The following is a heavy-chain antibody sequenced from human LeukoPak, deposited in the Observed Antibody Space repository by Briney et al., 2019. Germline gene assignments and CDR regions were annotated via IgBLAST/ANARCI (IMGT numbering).Heavy chain of an antibody. V-gene: IGHV4-59*01. Sequence: SETLSLTCTVSGGSISSYYWSWIRQPPEKGLEWIGYIYYSGSTNYNPSLKSRVTISVDTSKNQFSLQLTSVTAADTAVYFCTRGGSNFDYWGQGTLVTVSS. J-gene: IGHJ4*02. CDR2: IYYSGST. CDR1: GGSISSYY. D-gene: IGHD3-10*01. CDR3: TRGGSNFDY.